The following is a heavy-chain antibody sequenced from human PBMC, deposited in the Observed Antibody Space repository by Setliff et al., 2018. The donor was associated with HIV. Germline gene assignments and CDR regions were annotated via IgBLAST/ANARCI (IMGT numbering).Heavy chain of an antibody. J-gene: IGHJ4*02. V-gene: IGHV3-21*01. CDR2: ISSSSSYI. Sequence: PGGSLRLSCAASGFTFSSYSMNWVRQAPGKGLECVSSISSSSSYIYYADSVKGRFTISRDNAKNSLYLQMNSLRAEDTAVYYCARVKPHLRRSGSYWIVDYWGQGTLVTVSS. D-gene: IGHD1-26*01. CDR1: GFTFSSYS. CDR3: ARVKPHLRRSGSYWIVDY.